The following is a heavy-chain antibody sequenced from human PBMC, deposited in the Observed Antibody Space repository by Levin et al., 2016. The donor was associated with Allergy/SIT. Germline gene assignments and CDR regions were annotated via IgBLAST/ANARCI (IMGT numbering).Heavy chain of an antibody. CDR3: ARGTISTPLIFAS. J-gene: IGHJ4*02. V-gene: IGHV3-43*02. CDR1: GFTFSDYA. D-gene: IGHD4/OR15-4a*01. Sequence: LSLTCAASGFTFSDYAMHWVRQVPGKGLEWVSLISGDGHTTYYADSAKGRFTISRDNSESSLFLQMSAPRTDDTAFYYCARGTISTPLIFASWGQGTLVTISS. CDR2: ISGDGHTT.